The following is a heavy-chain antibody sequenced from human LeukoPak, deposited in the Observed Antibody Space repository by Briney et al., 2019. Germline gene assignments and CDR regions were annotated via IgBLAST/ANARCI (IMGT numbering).Heavy chain of an antibody. Sequence: GGSLRLSCAASEFDFSTHAMTWVRQAPGKGLEWVSAISISGTKTYYADSVKGRFTISRDNSKDTLYLQMYSLRAEDTAVYYCANEIRPNDYWGQGTLVTVSS. V-gene: IGHV3-23*01. CDR3: ANEIRPNDY. CDR2: ISISGTKT. J-gene: IGHJ4*02. D-gene: IGHD4-17*01. CDR1: EFDFSTHA.